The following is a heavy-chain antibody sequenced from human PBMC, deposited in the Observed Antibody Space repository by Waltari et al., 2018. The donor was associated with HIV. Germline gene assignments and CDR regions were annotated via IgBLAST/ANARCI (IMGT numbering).Heavy chain of an antibody. D-gene: IGHD6-19*01. J-gene: IGHJ3*02. CDR3: AKDTSIGSGWKNVFDI. Sequence: EDHLVESGGGLVQPGGSLRLSYAASGFTFDDYAMHWVRQGPGKGLGGVSCISWNSGTKDYADSVKGRFSISRDNAKSFLYLQMNSLKTEDTALYYCAKDTSIGSGWKNVFDIWGQGIMVTVSS. CDR1: GFTFDDYA. CDR2: ISWNSGTK. V-gene: IGHV3-9*01.